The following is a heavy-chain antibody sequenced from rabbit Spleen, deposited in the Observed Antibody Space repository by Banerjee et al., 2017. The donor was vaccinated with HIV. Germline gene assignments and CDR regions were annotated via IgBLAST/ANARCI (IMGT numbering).Heavy chain of an antibody. Sequence: QEQLVESGGGLVQPEGSLTLTCTASGFSFSSNWICWVRQAPGKGLEWIACINAYTANPVYATWAKGRFTISRTSSTTVTLQMTSLTAADTARYFCARDLAGVIGWNFKLWGPGTLVTVS. V-gene: IGHV1S45*01. CDR3: ARDLAGVIGWNFKL. J-gene: IGHJ4*01. D-gene: IGHD4-1*01. CDR2: INAYTANP. CDR1: GFSFSSNW.